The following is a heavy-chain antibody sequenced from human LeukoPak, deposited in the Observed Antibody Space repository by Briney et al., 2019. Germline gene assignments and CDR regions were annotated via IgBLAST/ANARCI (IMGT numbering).Heavy chain of an antibody. J-gene: IGHJ4*01. D-gene: IGHD6-19*01. Sequence: GGSLRLYCAASGFTFSSYAMSWVRQAPGKGLEWVSLISGSGDTTYYADSVKGRFTISRDSSKNTVYLQMNRLRVEDTAVYYCTKDRVAVAGTSDYWGHGTLVTVSS. CDR1: GFTFSSYA. V-gene: IGHV3-23*01. CDR3: TKDRVAVAGTSDY. CDR2: ISGSGDTT.